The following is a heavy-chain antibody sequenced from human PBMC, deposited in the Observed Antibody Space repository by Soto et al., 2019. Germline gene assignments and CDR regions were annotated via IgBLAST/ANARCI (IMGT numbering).Heavy chain of an antibody. D-gene: IGHD1-26*01. CDR2: INHSGSA. CDR3: VRGLITGSQYSGGWYYFDS. V-gene: IGHV4-34*01. J-gene: IGHJ4*02. Sequence: QVQLQQSGAGLLKPSETLSLTCDVYGGSFSGYIWTWIRQTPGKGLQWIGQINHSGSANYTPSLKSRVTQSVHTFNSQFSLELSSVTAADTAVYYCVRGLITGSQYSGGWYYFDSWGQGTQVTFSS. CDR1: GGSFSGYI.